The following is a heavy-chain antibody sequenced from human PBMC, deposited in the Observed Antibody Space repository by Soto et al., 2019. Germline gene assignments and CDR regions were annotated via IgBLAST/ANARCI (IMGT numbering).Heavy chain of an antibody. CDR1: GFTFSSYG. J-gene: IGHJ6*02. CDR3: ARERVRENWGYYDYGMDV. V-gene: IGHV3-33*01. CDR2: IWYDGSNK. Sequence: QVQLVESGGGVVQPGRSLRLSCAASGFTFSSYGMHWVRQAPGKGLEWVAVIWYDGSNKYYADSVKGRFTISRDNSKNTLYLQMNSLRAEDTAVYYCARERVRENWGYYDYGMDVWGQGTTVTVSS. D-gene: IGHD7-27*01.